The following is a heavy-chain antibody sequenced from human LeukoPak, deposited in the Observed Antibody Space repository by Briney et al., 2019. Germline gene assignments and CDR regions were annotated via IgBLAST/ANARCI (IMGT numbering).Heavy chain of an antibody. CDR2: IYYSGST. CDR3: AIYNSSSGCFDP. D-gene: IGHD6-6*01. CDR1: GGSISSSSYY. V-gene: IGHV4-39*07. J-gene: IGHJ5*02. Sequence: SETLSLTCTVSGGSISSSSYYWGWIRQPPGKGLEWIGSIYYSGSTYYNPSLKTRVTISVDTSKNQFSLKLSSVTAADTAVYYCAIYNSSSGCFDPWGQGTLVTVSS.